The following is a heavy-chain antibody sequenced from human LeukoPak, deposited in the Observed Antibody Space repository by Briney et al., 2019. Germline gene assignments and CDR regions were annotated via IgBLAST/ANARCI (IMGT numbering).Heavy chain of an antibody. V-gene: IGHV1-69*05. J-gene: IGHJ5*02. CDR3: AREGSSDNWFDP. CDR1: GGTFSSYA. D-gene: IGHD6-6*01. CDR2: IIPIFGTA. Sequence: GASVKVSCEASGGTFSSYAISWVRQAPGQGLEWMGGIIPIFGTANYAQKFQGRVTITTDESTSTAYMELSSLRSEDTAVYYCAREGSSDNWFDPWGQGTLVTVSS.